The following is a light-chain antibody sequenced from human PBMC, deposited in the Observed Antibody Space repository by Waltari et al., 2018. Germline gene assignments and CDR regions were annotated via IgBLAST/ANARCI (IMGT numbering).Light chain of an antibody. J-gene: IGKJ2*01. CDR1: QSISSR. V-gene: IGKV1-5*03. CDR3: QQYNSYPYT. Sequence: DIQMTQSPSTLSASVGDRVTITCRASQSISSRLAWYQQRPGRAPKLLIYKASDLDSGVPSRFSGSGSVTEFTLTISSLQPDDLATYYCQQYNSYPYTFGQGTKLEMK. CDR2: KAS.